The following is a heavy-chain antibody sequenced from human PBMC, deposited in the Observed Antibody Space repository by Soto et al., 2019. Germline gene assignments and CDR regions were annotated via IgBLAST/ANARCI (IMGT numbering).Heavy chain of an antibody. D-gene: IGHD2-2*01. CDR1: GGSVSSGSYY. J-gene: IGHJ6*02. V-gene: IGHV4-61*01. CDR3: ARTFCSTTSCQAHDMDV. CDR2: IYYSGST. Sequence: SETLSLTCTVSGGSVSSGSYYWTWIRQPPGKGLEWIGYIYYSGSTNYNPSLKSRVTISPDTSNNQFSLRLSSVTAAGTAVYYCARTFCSTTSCQAHDMDVWGQGTTVTVSS.